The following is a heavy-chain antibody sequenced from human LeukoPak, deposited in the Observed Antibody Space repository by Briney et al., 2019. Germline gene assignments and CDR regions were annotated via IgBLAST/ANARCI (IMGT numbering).Heavy chain of an antibody. Sequence: PGGSLRLSCAASGFTFSSYEMNWVRQAPGKGLEWVSYISSSGSTIYYADSVKGRFTISRDNAKNSLYLQMNSLRAEDTAVYYCAGDRNVGWFGELSDLDYWGQGTLVTVSS. CDR1: GFTFSSYE. J-gene: IGHJ4*02. V-gene: IGHV3-48*03. CDR3: AGDRNVGWFGELSDLDY. CDR2: ISSSGSTI. D-gene: IGHD3-10*01.